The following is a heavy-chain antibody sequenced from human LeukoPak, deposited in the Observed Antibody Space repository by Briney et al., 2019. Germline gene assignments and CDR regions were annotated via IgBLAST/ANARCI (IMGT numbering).Heavy chain of an antibody. CDR1: GFTFSSYS. CDR3: ARDGYYYDSSGLRLFDY. V-gene: IGHV3-21*01. Sequence: GGSLRFSCAASGFTFSSYSMNWVRQAPGKGLEWVSSISSSSSYIYYADSVKGRFTISRDNAKNSLYLQMNSLRAEDTAVYYCARDGYYYDSSGLRLFDYWGQGTLVTVSS. D-gene: IGHD3-22*01. J-gene: IGHJ4*02. CDR2: ISSSSSYI.